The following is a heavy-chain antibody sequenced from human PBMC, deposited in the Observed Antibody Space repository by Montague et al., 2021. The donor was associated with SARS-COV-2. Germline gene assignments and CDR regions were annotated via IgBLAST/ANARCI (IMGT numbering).Heavy chain of an antibody. CDR3: ARGDGVVVAAPYI. Sequence: TLSLTCTVSGGSISNGGYYCSWIRQHPGKGLEWIGYMYDSGSTYYNPSLTSRVTMSLDTSKNQFSLKLSSVTAADTAVDYCARGDGVVVAAPYIWGQGKMVTVSS. V-gene: IGHV4-31*03. CDR2: MYDSGST. D-gene: IGHD2-15*01. CDR1: GGSISNGGYY. J-gene: IGHJ3*02.